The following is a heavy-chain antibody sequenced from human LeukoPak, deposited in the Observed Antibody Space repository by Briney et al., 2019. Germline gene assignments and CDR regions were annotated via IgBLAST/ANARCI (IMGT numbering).Heavy chain of an antibody. CDR1: GYTFTSYG. J-gene: IGHJ4*02. D-gene: IGHD2-2*01. Sequence: ASVKVSCKASGYTFTSYGISWVRQAPGQGLEWMGWISAYNGNTNYAQKLQGRVTMTTDTSTSTAYMELRSLRSDDTAVYYCAILSGEVPAAPYYFDYWGQGTLVTVSS. V-gene: IGHV1-18*01. CDR2: ISAYNGNT. CDR3: AILSGEVPAAPYYFDY.